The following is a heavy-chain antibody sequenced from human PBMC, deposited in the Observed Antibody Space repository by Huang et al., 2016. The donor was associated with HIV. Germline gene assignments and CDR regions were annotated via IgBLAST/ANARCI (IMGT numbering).Heavy chain of an antibody. J-gene: IGHJ6*02. V-gene: IGHV5-51*01. CDR2: IYPDDSDT. CDR3: ARLDTARNYYYYGLDV. CDR1: GYSFAKYW. D-gene: IGHD5-18*01. Sequence: EEQLVQSGAEVKKPGESLKISCEGSGYSFAKYWIGWVRQMPGKGLEWVGIIYPDDSDTRYSPSFQGQGSISADKSISTAYRQWSSLKASDTAMYYCARLDTARNYYYYGLDVWGQGTSVIVSS.